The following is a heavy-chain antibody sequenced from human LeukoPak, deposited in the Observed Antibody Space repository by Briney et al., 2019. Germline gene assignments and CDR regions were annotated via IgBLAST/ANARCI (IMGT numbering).Heavy chain of an antibody. CDR3: ARGAAGPYGMDV. CDR2: INPSGGST. CDR1: GYTFTSYY. J-gene: IGHJ6*02. V-gene: IGHV1-46*01. Sequence: ASVTVSFKSSGYTFTSYYMHWVRQAPGQGLEWMGIINPSGGSTSYAQKFQGRVTMTRDTSTSTVYMELSSLRPEDTAVYYCARGAAGPYGMDVWGQGTTVTVSS. D-gene: IGHD6-19*01.